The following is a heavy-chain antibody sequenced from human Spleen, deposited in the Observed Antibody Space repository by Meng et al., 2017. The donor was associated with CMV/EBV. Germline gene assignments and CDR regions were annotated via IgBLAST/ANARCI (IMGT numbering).Heavy chain of an antibody. J-gene: IGHJ5*02. Sequence: QGQLRQWGAGLLKPSETLSLTCAVYGGSFSGYYWSWIRQPPGKGLEWIGEINHSGSTNYNPSLKSRVTISVDTSKNQFSLKLSSVTAADTAVYYCARGRRIAAAGTLYPWGQGTLVTVSS. CDR2: INHSGST. CDR3: ARGRRIAAAGTLYP. CDR1: GGSFSGYY. D-gene: IGHD6-13*01. V-gene: IGHV4-34*01.